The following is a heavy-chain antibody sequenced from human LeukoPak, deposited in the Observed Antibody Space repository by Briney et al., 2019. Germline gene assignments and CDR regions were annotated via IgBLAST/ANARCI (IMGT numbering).Heavy chain of an antibody. Sequence: SETLSLTCTVSGGSIRSSSYYWGWIRQPPGKGLEWIGSIYYSGSTYYNPSLKSRVTISVDTSKNQFSLKLSSVTAADTAVYYCARMDNPDNWFDPWGQGTLVTVSS. CDR2: IYYSGST. D-gene: IGHD1-1*01. V-gene: IGHV4-39*01. CDR1: GGSIRSSSYY. CDR3: ARMDNPDNWFDP. J-gene: IGHJ5*02.